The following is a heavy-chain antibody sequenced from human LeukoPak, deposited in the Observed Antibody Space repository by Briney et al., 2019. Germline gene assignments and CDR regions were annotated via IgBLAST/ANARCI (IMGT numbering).Heavy chain of an antibody. CDR2: ISTNTAST. V-gene: IGHV3-23*01. Sequence: GGSLRLSCAASGFTFSSYAMSWVRQAPGKGLEWVSHISTNTASTYYADSVKGRFTISRDNSKNTLYMQMNSLRAEDTAVYYCAKEASPYYYDSSGYFDYWGQGTLVTVSS. D-gene: IGHD3-22*01. J-gene: IGHJ4*02. CDR1: GFTFSSYA. CDR3: AKEASPYYYDSSGYFDY.